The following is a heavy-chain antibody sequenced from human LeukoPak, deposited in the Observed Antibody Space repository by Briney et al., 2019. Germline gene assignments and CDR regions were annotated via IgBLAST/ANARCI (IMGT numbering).Heavy chain of an antibody. D-gene: IGHD6-25*01. Sequence: HSGGSLRLSCTASGSTFSSYAMSWVRQAPGKGLEWVSAISGSGGSTYYADSVKGRFSISRDDSKNTLYLQMNSLRVEDTAIYYCAKVKWSSSGALDYWGQGTLVSVSS. CDR1: GSTFSSYA. V-gene: IGHV3-23*01. CDR3: AKVKWSSSGALDY. J-gene: IGHJ4*02. CDR2: ISGSGGST.